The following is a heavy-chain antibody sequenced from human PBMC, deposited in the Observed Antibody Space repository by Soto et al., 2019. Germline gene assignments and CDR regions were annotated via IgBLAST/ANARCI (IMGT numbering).Heavy chain of an antibody. V-gene: IGHV3-30*18. J-gene: IGHJ5*02. Sequence: QVQMVESGGGVVQPGRSLRLSCAASGFTFSSYGMHWVRQAPGKRPEWVAVISYDGSNKYYADSVKGRFTISRDNSKNTLYLQMNRLRPDDTAVYYCAKDPAGYSIPFDPWGQGTLVTVSS. CDR3: AKDPAGYSIPFDP. CDR1: GFTFSSYG. D-gene: IGHD6-13*01. CDR2: ISYDGSNK.